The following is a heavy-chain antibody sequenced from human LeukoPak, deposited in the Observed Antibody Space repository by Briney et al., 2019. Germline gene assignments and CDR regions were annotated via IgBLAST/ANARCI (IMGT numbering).Heavy chain of an antibody. Sequence: SDTLSLTCTVSGGSISSYYWNWIRQPPGKGLEWIGYIYYSGSPNYNPSLKSRVTISVDTSKDQFSLKLSSVTAADTAVYYCARGPPYIVVVTAIGFFDYWGQGTLVTVSS. J-gene: IGHJ4*02. V-gene: IGHV4-59*12. D-gene: IGHD2-21*02. CDR3: ARGPPYIVVVTAIGFFDY. CDR1: GGSISSYY. CDR2: IYYSGSP.